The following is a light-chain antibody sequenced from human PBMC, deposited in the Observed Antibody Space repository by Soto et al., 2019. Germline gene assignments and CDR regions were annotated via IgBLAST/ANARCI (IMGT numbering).Light chain of an antibody. CDR3: NSYATGNTRV. CDR2: EVS. V-gene: IGLV2-14*01. J-gene: IGLJ1*01. Sequence: QSVLAQPASVSGSPGQSITISCTGSSSDIGDYDYVSWYQQHPGKAPKVLISEVSNRPSGVSNRFSGSKSGNTASLTISGLQAEAEADYYCNSYATGNTRVFGNRTKVTVL. CDR1: SSDIGDYDY.